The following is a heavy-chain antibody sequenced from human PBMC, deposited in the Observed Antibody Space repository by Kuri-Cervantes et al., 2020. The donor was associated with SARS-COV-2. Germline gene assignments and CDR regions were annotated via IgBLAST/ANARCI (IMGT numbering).Heavy chain of an antibody. CDR1: GYTFSSYG. CDR3: ARAKMGFLEWDNWFDP. CDR2: ISAYNGNT. J-gene: IGHJ5*02. D-gene: IGHD3-3*01. Sequence: ASVKVSCKASGYTFSSYGISWVRQAPGQGLEWMGWISAYNGNTKSAQKLQGRVTMTTDTSTSTAYMQLRSLRSDDTAVYYCARAKMGFLEWDNWFDPWGQGTLVTVSS. V-gene: IGHV1-18*01.